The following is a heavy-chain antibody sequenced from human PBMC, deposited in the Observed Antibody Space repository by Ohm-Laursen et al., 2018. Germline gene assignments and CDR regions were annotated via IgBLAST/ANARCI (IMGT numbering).Heavy chain of an antibody. J-gene: IGHJ3*02. V-gene: IGHV3-13*01. CDR3: ARSMRSGSYYVDAFDI. CDR2: IGTAGDT. Sequence: SLRLSCAASGFTFSSYDMHWVRQATGKGLEWVSAIGTAGDTYYPGSVKGRFTISRENAKNSLYLQMNSLRAGDTAVYYCARSMRSGSYYVDAFDIWGQGTMVTVSS. D-gene: IGHD1-26*01. CDR1: GFTFSSYD.